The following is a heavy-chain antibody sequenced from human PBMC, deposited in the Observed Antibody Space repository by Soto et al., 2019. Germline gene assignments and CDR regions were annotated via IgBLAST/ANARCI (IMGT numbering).Heavy chain of an antibody. Sequence: GGSLRLSCAASGFTFSSYGMHWVRQAPGKGLEWVAVISYDGSNKYYADSVKGRFTISRDNSKNTLYLQMNSLRAEDTAVYYCAKALRPFMVRGVENPNPDWFDPWGQGTLVTVSS. CDR3: AKALRPFMVRGVENPNPDWFDP. J-gene: IGHJ5*02. CDR1: GFTFSSYG. CDR2: ISYDGSNK. D-gene: IGHD3-10*01. V-gene: IGHV3-30*18.